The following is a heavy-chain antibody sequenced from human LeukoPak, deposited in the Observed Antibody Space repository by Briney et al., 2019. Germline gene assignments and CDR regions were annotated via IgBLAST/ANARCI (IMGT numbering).Heavy chain of an antibody. CDR2: ISGSGGST. CDR3: AKVHMVGSSWRKYYFDY. V-gene: IGHV3-23*01. CDR1: GRSFSGYY. Sequence: PSETLSLTCAVYGRSFSGYYWSWIRQPPGKGLEWVSAISGSGGSTYYADSVKGRFTISRDNSKNTLYLQMNSLRAEDTAVYYCAKVHMVGSSWRKYYFDYWGQGTLVTVSS. J-gene: IGHJ4*02. D-gene: IGHD6-13*01.